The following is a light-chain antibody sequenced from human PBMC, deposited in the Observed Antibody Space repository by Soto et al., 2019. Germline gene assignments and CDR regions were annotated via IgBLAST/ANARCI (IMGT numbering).Light chain of an antibody. V-gene: IGKV3D-20*02. Sequence: EFVLTQSPGTLPLSRGERATLSCRASERIYSAYLGWYQQKPGQAPRLLIYGTSSRATGIPDRFSGSGSGTDFTLTVSSLEPEDFAVYYCQVRSNWPTWTFGQGTKVDIK. CDR3: QVRSNWPTWT. CDR1: ERIYSAY. CDR2: GTS. J-gene: IGKJ1*01.